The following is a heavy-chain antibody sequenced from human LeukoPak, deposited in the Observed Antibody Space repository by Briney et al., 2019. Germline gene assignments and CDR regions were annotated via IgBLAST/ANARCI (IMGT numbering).Heavy chain of an antibody. CDR1: GGSISSRSYY. J-gene: IGHJ4*02. V-gene: IGHV4-39*01. D-gene: IGHD1-26*01. Sequence: SETLSLTCIVPGGSISSRSYYWGWIRQPPGKVLEWIGSIYYSGSTYYNPSLKSRVTISVDTSKNQFSLKLSSVTAADTAVYYCARPSSGSYSDYWGQGTLVTVSS. CDR3: ARPSSGSYSDY. CDR2: IYYSGST.